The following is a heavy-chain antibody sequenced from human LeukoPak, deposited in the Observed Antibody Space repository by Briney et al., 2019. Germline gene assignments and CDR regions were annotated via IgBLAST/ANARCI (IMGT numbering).Heavy chain of an antibody. CDR3: ARTPQQWLAPFDY. D-gene: IGHD6-19*01. CDR2: ISSSSSTI. V-gene: IGHV3-48*04. Sequence: GGSLRLSCAASGFTFSSYSMNWVRQAPGKGLEWVSYISSSSSTIYYADSVKGRFTISRDNAKNSLYLQMNSLRAEDTAVYYCARTPQQWLAPFDYWGQGTLVTVSS. J-gene: IGHJ4*02. CDR1: GFTFSSYS.